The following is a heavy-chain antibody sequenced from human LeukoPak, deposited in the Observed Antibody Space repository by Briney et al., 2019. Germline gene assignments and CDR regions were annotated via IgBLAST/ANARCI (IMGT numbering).Heavy chain of an antibody. CDR1: GFTFSDYY. V-gene: IGHV3-11*01. CDR2: ISSSGSTI. CDR3: ARGGGGRRITIFGVVYHDAFDI. D-gene: IGHD3-3*01. Sequence: GGSLRLSCAASGFTFSDYYMSWIRQAPGKGLERVSYISSSGSTIYYADSVKGRFTISRDNAKNSLYLQMNSLRAEDTAVYYCARGGGGRRITIFGVVYHDAFDIWGQGTMVTVSA. J-gene: IGHJ3*02.